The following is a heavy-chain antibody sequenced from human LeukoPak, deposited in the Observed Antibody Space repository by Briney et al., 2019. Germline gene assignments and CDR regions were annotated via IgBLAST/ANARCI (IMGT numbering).Heavy chain of an antibody. J-gene: IGHJ4*02. CDR1: GYTFTSYD. Sequence: ASVKVSCKASGYTFTSYDINWVRQATGQGLEWMGWMNPNSGNTGYAQKFQGRVTITRNTSISTAYMELSSLRSEDTAVYYCARSMDYDSSGYYVYWGQGTLVTVSS. CDR2: MNPNSGNT. CDR3: ARSMDYDSSGYYVY. D-gene: IGHD3-22*01. V-gene: IGHV1-8*03.